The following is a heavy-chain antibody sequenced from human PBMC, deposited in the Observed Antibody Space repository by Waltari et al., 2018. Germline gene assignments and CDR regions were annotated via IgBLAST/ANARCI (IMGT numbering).Heavy chain of an antibody. V-gene: IGHV3-9*01. D-gene: IGHD2-2*01. CDR1: GFNFGEFA. Sequence: EVQLVESGGGLVQPGSSLRLSCAASGFNFGEFAMQWVRQGPGKSRQWVAGVNWNSGRVGYADSVKCRFKISRDNAKNSVDLQMNSLRADDTAFYYCVKSPGSSWPIEYFHHWGQGTQVTVSS. CDR3: VKSPGSSWPIEYFHH. J-gene: IGHJ1*01. CDR2: VNWNSGRV.